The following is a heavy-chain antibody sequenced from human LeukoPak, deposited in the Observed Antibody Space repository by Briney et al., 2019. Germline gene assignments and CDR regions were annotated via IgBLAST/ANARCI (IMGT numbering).Heavy chain of an antibody. CDR3: AKGRPGIAAAGSRGYFDY. J-gene: IGHJ4*02. CDR1: GFTFNNYG. D-gene: IGHD6-13*01. CDR2: IWYDGSNK. Sequence: GRSLRLSCAASGFTFNNYGMHWVRQAPGKGLEWVAAIWYDGSNKYYADSVKGRFTISRDNSKNTLYLQMNSLRAEDTAVYYCAKGRPGIAAAGSRGYFDYWGQGTLVTVSS. V-gene: IGHV3-33*06.